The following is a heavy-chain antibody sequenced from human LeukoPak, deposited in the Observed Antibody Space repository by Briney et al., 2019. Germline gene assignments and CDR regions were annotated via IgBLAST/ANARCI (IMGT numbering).Heavy chain of an antibody. CDR1: GGTFSSYA. D-gene: IGHD6-6*01. V-gene: IGHV1-69*05. Sequence: ASVKVSCKTSGGTFSSYAISWVRQAPGQGLEWMGGIIPIFGTANYAQKFQGRVTITTDESTSTAYMELSSLRSEDTAVYYCASRVIKAYSSSSQDYYYYYMDVWGKGTTVTVSS. CDR3: ASRVIKAYSSSSQDYYYYYMDV. J-gene: IGHJ6*03. CDR2: IIPIFGTA.